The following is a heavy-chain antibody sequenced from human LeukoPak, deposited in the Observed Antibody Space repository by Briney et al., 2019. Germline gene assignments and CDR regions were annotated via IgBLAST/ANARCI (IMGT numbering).Heavy chain of an antibody. J-gene: IGHJ4*02. CDR3: ARVAGIRHGAPSY. D-gene: IGHD1-26*01. V-gene: IGHV1-2*02. Sequence: ASVKVSCKASGYTFTGYYMHWVRQAPGQGLEWMGWINPNSGGTNYAQKFQGRVTMTRDTSISTAYMELSRLRSDDTAMYYCARVAGIRHGAPSYWGQGTLVTVSS. CDR1: GYTFTGYY. CDR2: INPNSGGT.